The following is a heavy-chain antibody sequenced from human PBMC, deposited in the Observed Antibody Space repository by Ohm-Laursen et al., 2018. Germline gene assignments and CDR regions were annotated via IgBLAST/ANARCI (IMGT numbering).Heavy chain of an antibody. CDR2: INPNSGGT. V-gene: IGHV1-2*02. CDR1: GYTFTSYG. Sequence: VASVKVSCKASGYTFTSYGISWVRQAPGQGLEWMGWINPNSGGTNYAQKFQGRVTMTRDTSISTAYMELSRLRSDDAAVYYCARVVSGYSSPTDYWGQGTLVTVSS. CDR3: ARVVSGYSSPTDY. J-gene: IGHJ4*02. D-gene: IGHD5-18*01.